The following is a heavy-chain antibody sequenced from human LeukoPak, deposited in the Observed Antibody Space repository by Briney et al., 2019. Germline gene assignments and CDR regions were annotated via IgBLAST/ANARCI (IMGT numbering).Heavy chain of an antibody. D-gene: IGHD3-22*01. Sequence: GGSLRLSCAASGFIFNNYGIHWVRQAPGKGLEWVAFIRADGDSEFYAASVKGRFTISRDNSKDTLYLDINSLRAEDTAAYYCAKDYFHSSGFYTGGTFESWGQGTLVTVSS. CDR1: GFIFNNYG. J-gene: IGHJ4*02. CDR2: IRADGDSE. V-gene: IGHV3-30*02. CDR3: AKDYFHSSGFYTGGTFES.